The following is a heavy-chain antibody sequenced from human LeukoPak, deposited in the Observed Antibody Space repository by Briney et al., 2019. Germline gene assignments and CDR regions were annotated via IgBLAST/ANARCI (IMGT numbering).Heavy chain of an antibody. CDR1: GGSISSGSYY. CDR3: ASSIAAAGANWFDP. V-gene: IGHV4-61*02. Sequence: TLSLTCTVSGGSISSGSYYWSWIRQPAGKGLEWIGRIYTSGSTNYNPSLKSRVTISVDTSKNQFSLKLSSVTAADTAVYYCASSIAAAGANWFDPWGQGTLVTVSS. D-gene: IGHD6-13*01. J-gene: IGHJ5*02. CDR2: IYTSGST.